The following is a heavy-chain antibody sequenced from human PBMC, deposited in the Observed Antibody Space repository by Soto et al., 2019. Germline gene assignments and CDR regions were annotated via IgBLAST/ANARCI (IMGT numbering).Heavy chain of an antibody. J-gene: IGHJ3*02. V-gene: IGHV1-8*01. D-gene: IGHD3-3*01. CDR1: GYTFTTYD. CDR2: MNPNTGST. Sequence: QVQLVQSGAEVKKPGASVKVSCKASGYTFTTYDLNWVRQATGQGLEWMGWMNPNTGSTGYAQKFQGRVTMTRNTSINPAYMELSSLRPEDTAVYYCATNYDIWSGYSHSRADAFDIWGQGTLVTVSS. CDR3: ATNYDIWSGYSHSRADAFDI.